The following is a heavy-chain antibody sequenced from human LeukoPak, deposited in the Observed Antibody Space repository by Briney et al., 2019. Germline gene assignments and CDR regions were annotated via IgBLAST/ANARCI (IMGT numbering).Heavy chain of an antibody. CDR2: ISSGSDSI. CDR3: ARGAYRSSWYLDS. CDR1: GFTFSTYG. Sequence: GGSLRLSCAASGFTFSTYGINWVRQAPGKGLEWVSYISSGSDSIHYADSLKGRFTVSRDNAGKSLFLQMNSLRAEDTAVYFCARGAYRSSWYLDSWGQGTLVTVSS. J-gene: IGHJ4*02. V-gene: IGHV3-48*04. D-gene: IGHD6-13*01.